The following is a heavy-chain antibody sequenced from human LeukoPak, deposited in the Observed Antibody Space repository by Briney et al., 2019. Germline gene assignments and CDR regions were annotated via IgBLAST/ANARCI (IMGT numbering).Heavy chain of an antibody. Sequence: KSSETLSLTCTVSGGSISSSNWWSWVRQPPGKGLEWIGEVYHSGSTTYNSSPKSRLTMSIDKSKNHFSLNLSSVTAADTAVYYCARRYYGSGTNYFDYWGQGTLVTVSS. CDR1: GGSISSSNW. CDR2: VYHSGST. D-gene: IGHD3-10*01. V-gene: IGHV4-4*02. J-gene: IGHJ4*02. CDR3: ARRYYGSGTNYFDY.